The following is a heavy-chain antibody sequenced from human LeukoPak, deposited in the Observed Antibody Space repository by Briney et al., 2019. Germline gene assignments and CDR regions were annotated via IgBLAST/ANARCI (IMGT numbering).Heavy chain of an antibody. J-gene: IGHJ3*02. V-gene: IGHV3-23*01. CDR3: ALPDYGDYKTRYAFDI. D-gene: IGHD4-17*01. CDR1: GFTFSSYA. CDR2: ISGSGGST. Sequence: PGGSLRLSCAASGFTFSSYAMSWVRQAPGKGLEWVSAISGSGGSTYYADSVKGRFTISRDNSKNTLYLQMNSLRAEDTAVYYCALPDYGDYKTRYAFDIWGQGTMVTVSS.